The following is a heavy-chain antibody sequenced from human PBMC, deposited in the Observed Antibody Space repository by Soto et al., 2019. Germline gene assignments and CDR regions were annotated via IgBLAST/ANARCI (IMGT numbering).Heavy chain of an antibody. Sequence: GGSLRLSCAASGFTFSSYAMHWVRQAPGKGLEWVAVISYDGSNKYYADSVKGRFTISRDNSKNTLHLQMNSLRAEDTAVYYCARGIAVAGASWFDPWGQGTLVTVSS. CDR2: ISYDGSNK. V-gene: IGHV3-30-3*01. J-gene: IGHJ5*02. CDR3: ARGIAVAGASWFDP. D-gene: IGHD6-19*01. CDR1: GFTFSSYA.